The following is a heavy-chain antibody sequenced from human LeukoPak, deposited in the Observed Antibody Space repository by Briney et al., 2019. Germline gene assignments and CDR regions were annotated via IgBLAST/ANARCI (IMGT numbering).Heavy chain of an antibody. J-gene: IGHJ6*03. CDR2: INHSGST. CDR3: ARGRVVTPFRYYYYMDV. Sequence: PSETLFLTCAVYGGSFSGYYWSWIRQPPGKGLEWIGEINHSGSTNYNPSLKSRVTISVDTSKNQFSLKLSSVTAADTAVYYCARGRVVTPFRYYYYMDVWGKGTTVTVSS. D-gene: IGHD4-23*01. V-gene: IGHV4-34*01. CDR1: GGSFSGYY.